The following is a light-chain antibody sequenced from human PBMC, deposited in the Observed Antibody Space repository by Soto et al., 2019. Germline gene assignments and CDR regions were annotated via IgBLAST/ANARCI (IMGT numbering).Light chain of an antibody. V-gene: IGKV1-5*01. Sequence: DIQMTQSPSTLSSSLGDRVTITSRDSQSISSWLAWYQQQTGKAPQILIYDVSALPRGVPQRFSGSGSGTQLNLTISGLQPDDSATYYCQKYESFSATCGPGTQVDIK. J-gene: IGKJ1*01. CDR1: QSISSW. CDR2: DVS. CDR3: QKYESFSAT.